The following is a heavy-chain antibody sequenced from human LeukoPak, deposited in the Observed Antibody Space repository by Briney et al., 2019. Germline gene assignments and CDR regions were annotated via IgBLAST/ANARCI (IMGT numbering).Heavy chain of an antibody. CDR1: GGSFSSSNYF. J-gene: IGHJ4*02. CDR2: ICYSGNS. V-gene: IGHV4-39*01. D-gene: IGHD2-2*01. Sequence: PSETLSLTCTVSGGSFSSSNYFWVWIRQPPGKGLEWIESICYSGNSYYNPSLKSRVTISVDTSKNHFSLKLRSVMAADTAVYYCARHGNVVVVPAAKGFDYWGQGTQVTVSS. CDR3: ARHGNVVVVPAAKGFDY.